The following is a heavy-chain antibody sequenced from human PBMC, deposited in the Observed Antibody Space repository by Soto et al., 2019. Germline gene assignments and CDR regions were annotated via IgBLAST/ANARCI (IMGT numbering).Heavy chain of an antibody. CDR3: ARQLAYYGSGSSP. CDR2: IYYSGST. Sequence: SETLSLTCTVSGGSISISSYYWCWIRQAPGKGLEWIGSIYYSGSTYYNPSLKSRLTISVDTSKNQFSLKLSSVTAADTAVYYCARQLAYYGSGSSPWGQGTLVTVSS. D-gene: IGHD3-10*01. CDR1: GGSISISSYY. J-gene: IGHJ4*02. V-gene: IGHV4-39*01.